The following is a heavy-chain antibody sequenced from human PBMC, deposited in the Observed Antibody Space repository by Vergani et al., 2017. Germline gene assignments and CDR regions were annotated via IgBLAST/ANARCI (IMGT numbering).Heavy chain of an antibody. Sequence: QLQLQESGPGLVKPSETLSLTCTVSGGSISSSSYYWGWIRQPPGKGLEWIGSIYYSGSTYYNPSLKSRVTISVDTSKNKFSLKLSSVTAADTAVYYCAREEGQWLGWGNWFDPWGQGTLVTVSS. CDR2: IYYSGST. J-gene: IGHJ5*02. V-gene: IGHV4-39*02. CDR1: GGSISSSSYY. CDR3: AREEGQWLGWGNWFDP. D-gene: IGHD6-19*01.